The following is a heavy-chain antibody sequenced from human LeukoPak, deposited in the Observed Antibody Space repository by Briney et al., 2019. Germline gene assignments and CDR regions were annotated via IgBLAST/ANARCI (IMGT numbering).Heavy chain of an antibody. CDR1: GGSISSGGYS. CDR3: ARMPEQQLFDP. J-gene: IGHJ5*02. D-gene: IGHD6-13*01. Sequence: SETLSLTCAVSGGSISSGGYSWSWIRQPPGKGLEWIGYIYHSGSTYYNPSLKSRVTISVDRSKNQFSLKLSSVTAADTAVYYCARMPEQQLFDPWGQGTLVTVSS. V-gene: IGHV4-30-2*01. CDR2: IYHSGST.